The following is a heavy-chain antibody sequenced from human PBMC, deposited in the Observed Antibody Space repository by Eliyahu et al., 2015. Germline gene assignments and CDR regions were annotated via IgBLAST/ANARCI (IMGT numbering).Heavy chain of an antibody. CDR1: GGSFSGHY. CDR2: IDQRGTT. CDR3: ARVASSGWNAFDT. V-gene: IGHV4-34*01. J-gene: IGHJ3*02. D-gene: IGHD6-19*01. Sequence: QVQLQQWGAGLLKPSETLSLTCAVYGGSFSGHYWSWIRQTPGKGLGWVGEIDQRGTTNYNPSLKSRVTISVDTSKNQFSLNLSSVTAADAAVFYCARVASSGWNAFDTWGQGTGVTVSS.